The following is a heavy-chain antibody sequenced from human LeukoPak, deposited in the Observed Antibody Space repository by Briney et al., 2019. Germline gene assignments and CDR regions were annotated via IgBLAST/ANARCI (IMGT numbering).Heavy chain of an antibody. J-gene: IGHJ3*02. Sequence: ASVKVSCKASGYTFTSYDINWVRQATGQGLEWMGRINPNSGGTNYVQKFQGRVTMTRDTSISTAYMEMSRLRSDDTAVYYCARGYGDFNAFDIWGQGTMVTVSS. D-gene: IGHD4-17*01. CDR1: GYTFTSYD. CDR3: ARGYGDFNAFDI. V-gene: IGHV1-2*06. CDR2: INPNSGGT.